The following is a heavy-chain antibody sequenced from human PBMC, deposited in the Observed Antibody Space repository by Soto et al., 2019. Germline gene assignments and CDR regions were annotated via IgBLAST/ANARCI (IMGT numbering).Heavy chain of an antibody. D-gene: IGHD3-10*01. Sequence: QVQLQESGPGLVKPSGTLSLTCAVSSGSISTSNWRSWVRQPPGKGLEWIGEIYRSGSTNYNPSLKSRVTISVDKSKNQFSLKLSSVTAADTAVYYCARGNRDYYYYMDVWGKGTTVTVSS. J-gene: IGHJ6*03. V-gene: IGHV4-4*02. CDR2: IYRSGST. CDR1: SGSISTSNW. CDR3: ARGNRDYYYYMDV.